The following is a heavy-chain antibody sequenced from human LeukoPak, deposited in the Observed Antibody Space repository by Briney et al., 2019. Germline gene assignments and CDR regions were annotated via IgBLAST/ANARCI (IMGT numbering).Heavy chain of an antibody. CDR2: LNPKSGNT. CDR3: ARNYDSSGPANWFDP. D-gene: IGHD3-22*01. J-gene: IGHJ5*02. Sequence: ASVKVSCKASGYTFTSYDINWVRQATGQGLEWMGWLNPKSGNTGYAQKLQGRVTMTIDTSTSTAYMELRSLRSDDTAVYYCARNYDSSGPANWFDPWGQGTLVTVSS. CDR1: GYTFTSYD. V-gene: IGHV1-8*02.